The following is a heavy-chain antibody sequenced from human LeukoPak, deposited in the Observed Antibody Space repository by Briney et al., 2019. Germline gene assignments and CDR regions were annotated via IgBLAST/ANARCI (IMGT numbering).Heavy chain of an antibody. CDR2: ISGSGGST. CDR3: AKSEQWLVVGYFDY. CDR1: GFTFSSYA. V-gene: IGHV3-23*01. Sequence: GGSLRLSCAASGFTFSSYAMSWVRQAPGKGLEWVSAISGSGGSTYYADSVKGRLTISRDNSKNTLYLQMNSLRAEDTAVYYCAKSEQWLVVGYFDYWGQGTLVTVSS. J-gene: IGHJ4*02. D-gene: IGHD6-19*01.